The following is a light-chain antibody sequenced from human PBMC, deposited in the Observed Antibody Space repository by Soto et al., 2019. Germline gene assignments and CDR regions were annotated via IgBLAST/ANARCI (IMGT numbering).Light chain of an antibody. Sequence: DIQMTQSPPSLSASVGDRVTIICRASEGINSYLAWFQQKPGKAPKVLIYRASHLDSGVPSRFSASGSGTEFSLTINSLQAEDFATYYCQQANSFPFTFGQGTRLEIK. V-gene: IGKV1-12*01. CDR2: RAS. CDR3: QQANSFPFT. J-gene: IGKJ5*01. CDR1: EGINSY.